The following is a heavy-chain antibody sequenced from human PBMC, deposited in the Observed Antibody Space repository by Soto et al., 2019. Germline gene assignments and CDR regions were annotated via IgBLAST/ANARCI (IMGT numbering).Heavy chain of an antibody. Sequence: SVKVSCKASGGTFSSYAISWVRQAPGQGLEWMGGIIPIFGTANYAQKFQGRVTITADESTSTAYMELSSLRSEDTAVYYCARGGVGATTSDYWGQGTPVTVYS. V-gene: IGHV1-69*13. CDR1: GGTFSSYA. J-gene: IGHJ4*02. D-gene: IGHD1-26*01. CDR2: IIPIFGTA. CDR3: ARGGVGATTSDY.